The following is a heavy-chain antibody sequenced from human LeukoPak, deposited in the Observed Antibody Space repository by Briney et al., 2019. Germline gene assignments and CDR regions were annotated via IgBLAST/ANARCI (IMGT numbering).Heavy chain of an antibody. D-gene: IGHD5-18*01. J-gene: IGHJ4*02. CDR1: GGPISSGDYY. V-gene: IGHV4-30-4*01. CDR2: IYYSGST. CDR3: ARAGIQLWFDY. Sequence: SETLSLTCTVSGGPISSGDYYWSWIRQPPGKGLEWIGYIYYSGSTYYNPSLKSRVTISVDTSKNQFSLKLSSVTAADTAVYYCARAGIQLWFDYRGQGTLVTVSS.